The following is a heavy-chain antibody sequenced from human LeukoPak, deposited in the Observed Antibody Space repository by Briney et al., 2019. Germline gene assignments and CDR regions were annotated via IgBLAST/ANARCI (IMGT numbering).Heavy chain of an antibody. CDR1: GYTFTGYY. J-gene: IGHJ4*02. CDR3: ARVPFGYCSSTSCYPYDY. D-gene: IGHD2-2*01. CDR2: INPNSGGT. Sequence: ASVKVSCKASGYTFTGYYMHWVRQAPGQGLEWMGRINPNSGGTNYPQKFQGRVTMTRDTSISTAYMELSRLRSDDTAVYYCARVPFGYCSSTSCYPYDYWGQGTLVTVSS. V-gene: IGHV1-2*02.